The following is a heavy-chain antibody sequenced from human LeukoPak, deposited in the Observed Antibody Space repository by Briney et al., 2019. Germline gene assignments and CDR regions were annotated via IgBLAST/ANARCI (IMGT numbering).Heavy chain of an antibody. J-gene: IGHJ6*02. Sequence: GGALRLSCAASGFTFSSYGMHWVRQAPGKGLEWVAVISYDGSNKYYADSVKGRFTISRDNSKNTLYLQMNSLRAEDTAVYFCARGGGLDVWGQGATVTVSS. CDR2: ISYDGSNK. CDR1: GFTFSSYG. V-gene: IGHV3-30*03. CDR3: ARGGGLDV. D-gene: IGHD3-16*01.